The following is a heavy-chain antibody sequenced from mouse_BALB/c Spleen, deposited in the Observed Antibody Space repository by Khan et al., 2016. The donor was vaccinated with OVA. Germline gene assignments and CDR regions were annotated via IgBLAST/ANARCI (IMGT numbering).Heavy chain of an antibody. J-gene: IGHJ2*01. D-gene: IGHD2-1*01. CDR3: TRIYRRDFDY. V-gene: IGHV1-20*02. CDR1: GYSFTGYF. Sequence: VRLQQSGPELVRPGASVKISCKASGYSFTGYFMNWVMQSHGKSLEWIGRINPHIGETFYNQRFKDKATLTVDESSSTAHMELRSLASEDSAVYYCTRIYRRDFDYWGQGTTLTVSS. CDR2: INPHIGET.